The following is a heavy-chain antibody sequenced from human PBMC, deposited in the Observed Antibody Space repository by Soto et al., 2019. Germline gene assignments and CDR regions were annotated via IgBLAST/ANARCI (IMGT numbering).Heavy chain of an antibody. V-gene: IGHV1-18*01. CDR3: ARTAGYDFWSGLDI. CDR1: GYTFTSYG. Sequence: EASVKVSCKASGYTFTSYGISWVRQAPGQGLEWMGWISAYSGNTNYAQKLQGRVTMTRDTSTSTVYMELSSLRSEDTAVYYCARTAGYDFWSGLDIWGQGTMVTVSS. J-gene: IGHJ3*02. D-gene: IGHD3-3*01. CDR2: ISAYSGNT.